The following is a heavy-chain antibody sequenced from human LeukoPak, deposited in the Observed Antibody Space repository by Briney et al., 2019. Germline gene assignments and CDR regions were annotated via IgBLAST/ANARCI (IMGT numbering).Heavy chain of an antibody. CDR1: GGTFSSYA. Sequence: ASVKVSCKASGGTFSSYAISWVRQAPGQGLEWMGGIIPIFGTANYAQKFQGRVTITADESTSTAYMELSSLRSEDTAVYYCAREGAGDETPDYGMDVWGQGTTVTVSS. CDR3: AREGAGDETPDYGMDV. D-gene: IGHD3-16*01. CDR2: IIPIFGTA. V-gene: IGHV1-69*13. J-gene: IGHJ6*02.